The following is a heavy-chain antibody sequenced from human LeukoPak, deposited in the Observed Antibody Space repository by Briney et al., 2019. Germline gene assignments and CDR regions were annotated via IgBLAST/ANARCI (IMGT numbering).Heavy chain of an antibody. D-gene: IGHD6-19*01. CDR2: IDYSGTT. CDR3: ARDGVAGTNWFDP. CDR1: GDSISSSDFY. Sequence: PSETLSLTCTVSGDSISSSDFYWGWIRQPPGKGLEWIGSIDYSGTTYHNPSLKSRVTISVDTSKNHFSLKLSSVTAADTAVYYCARDGVAGTNWFDPWGQGTLVTVSS. J-gene: IGHJ5*02. V-gene: IGHV4-39*02.